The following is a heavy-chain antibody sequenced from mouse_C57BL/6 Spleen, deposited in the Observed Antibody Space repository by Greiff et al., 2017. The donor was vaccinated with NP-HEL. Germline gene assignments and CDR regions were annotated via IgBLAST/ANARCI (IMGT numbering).Heavy chain of an antibody. V-gene: IGHV1-55*01. D-gene: IGHD1-1*01. Sequence: QVQLQQPGAELVKPGASVKMSCKASGYTFTSYWITWVKQRPGQGLEWIGDIYPGSGSTNYNEKFKSKATLTVDTSSSTAYMQLSSLTSEDSAVYYSERRGHYYGSSSYYYAMDYWGQGTSVTVSS. CDR1: GYTFTSYW. CDR3: ERRGHYYGSSSYYYAMDY. J-gene: IGHJ4*01. CDR2: IYPGSGST.